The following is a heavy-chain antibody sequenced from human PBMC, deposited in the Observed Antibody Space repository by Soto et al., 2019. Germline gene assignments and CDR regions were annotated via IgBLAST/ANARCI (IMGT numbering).Heavy chain of an antibody. Sequence: ASVKVSCKASGYTFTSYAMHWVRQAPGQRLEWMGWINAGNGNTKYSQKFQGRVTITRYTSASTAYMELSSLRSEDTAVSYCASDRLLEWLDYYYYGMDVWGQGTTVTVSS. CDR1: GYTFTSYA. CDR3: ASDRLLEWLDYYYYGMDV. J-gene: IGHJ6*02. D-gene: IGHD3-3*01. CDR2: INAGNGNT. V-gene: IGHV1-3*01.